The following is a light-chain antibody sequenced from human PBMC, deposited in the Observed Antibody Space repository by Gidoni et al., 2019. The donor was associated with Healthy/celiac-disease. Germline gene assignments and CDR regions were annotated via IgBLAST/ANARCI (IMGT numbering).Light chain of an antibody. Sequence: EIVMTQCPATLSVAPGERATLSRTARASVSSNLARYQQKPGQAPRLLIYGAATRSTGIPARFSGSGSGTEFTLTISSLQSEDFAVYYCQQYNNWPSWTFGQGTKVEIK. CDR2: GAA. V-gene: IGKV3-15*01. CDR1: ASVSSN. CDR3: QQYNNWPSWT. J-gene: IGKJ1*01.